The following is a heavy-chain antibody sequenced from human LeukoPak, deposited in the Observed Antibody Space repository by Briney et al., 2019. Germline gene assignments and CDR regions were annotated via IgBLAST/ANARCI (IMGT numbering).Heavy chain of an antibody. CDR1: GGSFSGYY. Sequence: KSSETLSLTCAVYGGSFSGYYWSWIRQPPGKGLEWIGEINHSGSTNYNPSLKSRVTISVDTSKNQFSLKLSSVTAADTAVYYCARGPYSSGWSYYYYYYYMDVWGKGTTVTVSS. D-gene: IGHD6-19*01. V-gene: IGHV4-34*01. CDR2: INHSGST. CDR3: ARGPYSSGWSYYYYYYYMDV. J-gene: IGHJ6*03.